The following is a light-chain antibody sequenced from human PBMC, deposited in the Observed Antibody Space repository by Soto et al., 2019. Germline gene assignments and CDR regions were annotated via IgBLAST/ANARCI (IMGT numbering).Light chain of an antibody. Sequence: EIVLTQSPATLSVSPGERATLSCRASQSVSSYLAWYQQKPGQGPRLLIYAASNRATGIPARFSGSGSGTDFTLTISSLETEDFAVYYCQQGSNWPLTFGGGTKVDIK. CDR1: QSVSSY. V-gene: IGKV3-11*01. J-gene: IGKJ4*01. CDR2: AAS. CDR3: QQGSNWPLT.